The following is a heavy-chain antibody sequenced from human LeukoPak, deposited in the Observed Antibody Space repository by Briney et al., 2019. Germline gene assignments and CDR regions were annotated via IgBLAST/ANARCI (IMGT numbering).Heavy chain of an antibody. CDR2: INPNSGGT. D-gene: IGHD3-22*01. V-gene: IGHV1-2*02. Sequence: ASVKVSCKASGYTFTSYYMHWVRQAPGQGLEWMGWINPNSGGTNYAQKFQGRVTMTRDTSISTAYMELSRLRSDDTAVYYCARGSPKFDSSGYYYPGDYWGQGTLVTVSS. J-gene: IGHJ4*02. CDR1: GYTFTSYY. CDR3: ARGSPKFDSSGYYYPGDY.